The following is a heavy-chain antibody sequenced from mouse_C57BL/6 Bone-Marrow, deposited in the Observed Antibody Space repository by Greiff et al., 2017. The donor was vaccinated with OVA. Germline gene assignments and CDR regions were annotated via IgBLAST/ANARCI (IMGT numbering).Heavy chain of an antibody. CDR1: GYTFTSYW. Sequence: QVQLQQPGAELVKPGASVKLSCKASGYTFTSYWMNWVKQRPGQGLEWIGMIHPSSGSTNYNEKFKSKATLTVDTSSSTAYLQLSSLTSEDSAVSYCACIYSYGSSCVYWGQGTTLTVSS. J-gene: IGHJ2*01. CDR3: ACIYSYGSSCVY. V-gene: IGHV1-64*01. D-gene: IGHD1-1*01. CDR2: IHPSSGST.